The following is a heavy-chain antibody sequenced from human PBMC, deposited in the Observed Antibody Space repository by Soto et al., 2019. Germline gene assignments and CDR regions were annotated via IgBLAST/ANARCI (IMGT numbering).Heavy chain of an antibody. Sequence: QVQVVQSGVEVRRPWSSVKVSCKASGDTFKNCVISWVRQAPGQGLEWMGGIIPLFGTTDFAQRFQGRLTITTDESTTTSYMELSRLRSEVTATYYCAAELGLGKVYVVWGQGTTVIVSS. CDR2: IIPLFGTT. J-gene: IGHJ6*02. CDR1: GDTFKNCV. CDR3: AAELGLGKVYVV. V-gene: IGHV1-69*01. D-gene: IGHD7-27*01.